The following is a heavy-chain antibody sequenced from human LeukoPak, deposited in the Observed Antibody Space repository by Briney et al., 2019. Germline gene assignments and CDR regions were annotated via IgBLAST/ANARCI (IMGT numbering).Heavy chain of an antibody. D-gene: IGHD1-26*01. Sequence: SETLSLTCAVYGGSFSGYFWSWIRQTPGEGLDWIGQINDGGGANYNPSLRSRVTISVDTSKKQVSLTLASMTAADTAIYYCASSYYDSGGFSPFDYWGQGTLVTVSS. J-gene: IGHJ4*02. CDR3: ASSYYDSGGFSPFDY. CDR1: GGSFSGYF. V-gene: IGHV4-34*01. CDR2: INDGGGA.